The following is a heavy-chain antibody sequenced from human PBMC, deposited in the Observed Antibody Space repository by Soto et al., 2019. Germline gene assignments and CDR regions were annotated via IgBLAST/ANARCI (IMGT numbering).Heavy chain of an antibody. Sequence: GASVKVSCKASGGTFSSYAISWVRQAPGQGLEWMGGIIPIFGTANYAQKFQGRVTITADESTSTAYMELSSLRSEDTAVYYCARDTNYYDSSGYSNWFDPWGQGTLVTVSS. CDR3: ARDTNYYDSSGYSNWFDP. CDR2: IIPIFGTA. D-gene: IGHD3-22*01. CDR1: GGTFSSYA. V-gene: IGHV1-69*13. J-gene: IGHJ5*02.